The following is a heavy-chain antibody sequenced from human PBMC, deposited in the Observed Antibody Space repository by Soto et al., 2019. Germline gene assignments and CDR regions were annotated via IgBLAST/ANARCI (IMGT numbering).Heavy chain of an antibody. CDR2: ISGSGGST. D-gene: IGHD2-2*01. J-gene: IGHJ4*02. CDR3: AKAGLWPGYCSSTSCYGRFDY. Sequence: EVQLLESGGGLVQPGGSLRLSCAASGFTFSSYAMSWVRQAPGKGLEWVSAISGSGGSTYYADSVKGRFTISRDNSKNTLYLQMNSLRAADTAVYYCAKAGLWPGYCSSTSCYGRFDYWGQGTLVTVSS. CDR1: GFTFSSYA. V-gene: IGHV3-23*01.